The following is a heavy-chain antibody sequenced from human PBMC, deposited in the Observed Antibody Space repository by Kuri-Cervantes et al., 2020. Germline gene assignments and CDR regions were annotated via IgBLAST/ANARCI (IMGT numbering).Heavy chain of an antibody. J-gene: IGHJ3*02. V-gene: IGHV3-23*01. D-gene: IGHD4-17*01. Sequence: GESLKISFAASGFTFSSYAMSWVRQAPGKGLEWVSAISGSGGSTYCADSVKGRFTISKDDAEKSLYLQMNSLRAEDTAVYYCARDRDSGEYVISAFDIWGQGTMVTVSS. CDR2: ISGSGGST. CDR1: GFTFSSYA. CDR3: ARDRDSGEYVISAFDI.